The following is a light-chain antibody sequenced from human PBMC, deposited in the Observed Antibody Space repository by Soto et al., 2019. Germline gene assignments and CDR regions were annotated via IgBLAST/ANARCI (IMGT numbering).Light chain of an antibody. CDR1: QSINTW. CDR3: QQYKSYST. CDR2: EAS. Sequence: DIQMTQSPSTLSASVGDRVTITCRASQSINTWLAWYQQKPGRAPKLLIHEASSLESGVPSRFSGSGSGTEFTLTISSLQPDDFSTYYCQQYKSYSTFGQGTKLEIK. V-gene: IGKV1-5*03. J-gene: IGKJ2*01.